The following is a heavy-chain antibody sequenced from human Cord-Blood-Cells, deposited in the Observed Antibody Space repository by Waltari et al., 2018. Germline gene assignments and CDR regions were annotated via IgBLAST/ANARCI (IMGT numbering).Heavy chain of an antibody. CDR2: TYYRSKWYN. Sequence: QVQLQQSGQGLVKLSQTLSLTCAISGDSVSSNSAACNWIRQSPSSCLEWLGRTYYRSKWYNDYAVSLKSRITINPDTSKNQFSLQLNSVTPEDTAVYYCARDMSNTLYCSGGSCYSAMGYWGQGTLVTVSS. CDR3: ARDMSNTLYCSGGSCYSAMGY. D-gene: IGHD2-15*01. J-gene: IGHJ4*02. CDR1: GDSVSSNSAA. V-gene: IGHV6-1*01.